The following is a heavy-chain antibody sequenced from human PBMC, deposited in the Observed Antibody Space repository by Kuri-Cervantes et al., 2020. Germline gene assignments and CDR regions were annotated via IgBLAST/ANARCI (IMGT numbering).Heavy chain of an antibody. Sequence: GESLEISCAASGFTVSSNYMSWVRQAPGKGLEWVSVIYSCGSTYYADSVKGRFTISRDNSKNTLYLQMNSLRAEDTAVYYCAREVGATIDYWGQGTLVTVSS. D-gene: IGHD1-26*01. J-gene: IGHJ4*02. CDR2: IYSCGST. V-gene: IGHV3-66*03. CDR3: AREVGATIDY. CDR1: GFTVSSNY.